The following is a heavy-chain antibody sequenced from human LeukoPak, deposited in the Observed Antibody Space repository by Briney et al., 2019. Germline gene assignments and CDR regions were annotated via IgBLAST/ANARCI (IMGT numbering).Heavy chain of an antibody. Sequence: GGSLRLSCAASGFTFRTYGMHWVRQAPGTGLEWVAVLWFDGSNQNYADSVKGRFTISRDNSKNTLSLQMNSLRAEDTAVYFCARDGYDSSGYIDYWGQGTLVTVSS. CDR2: LWFDGSNQ. CDR3: ARDGYDSSGYIDY. D-gene: IGHD3-22*01. J-gene: IGHJ4*02. V-gene: IGHV3-33*01. CDR1: GFTFRTYG.